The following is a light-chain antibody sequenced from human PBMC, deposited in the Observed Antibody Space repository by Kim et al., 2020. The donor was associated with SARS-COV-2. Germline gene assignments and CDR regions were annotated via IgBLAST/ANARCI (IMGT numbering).Light chain of an antibody. V-gene: IGLV2-23*02. CDR1: SSDVGSYNL. J-gene: IGLJ2*01. CDR2: EVS. CDR3: CSYAGSRVV. Sequence: QAVVTQPASVSGSPGQSITISCTGTSSDVGSYNLVSWYQQHPGKAPKFMIYEVSKRPSGVSNRFSGSKSGDTASLTISGLQAEDEADYYCCSYAGSRVVFGGGTQLTVL.